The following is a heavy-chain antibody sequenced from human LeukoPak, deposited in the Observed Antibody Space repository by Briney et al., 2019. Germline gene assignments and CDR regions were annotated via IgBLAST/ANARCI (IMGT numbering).Heavy chain of an antibody. V-gene: IGHV4-39*01. CDR3: ARPMSGWYYFDY. J-gene: IGHJ4*02. CDR1: GGSISSSSYY. CDR2: IYYSGST. D-gene: IGHD6-19*01. Sequence: SETLSLTCSVSGGSISSSSYYWGWIRQPPGKGLGWIGSIYYSGSTYYNPSLKSRVTISVDTSKNQFSLKLSSVTAADTAVYYCARPMSGWYYFDYWGQGTLVTVSS.